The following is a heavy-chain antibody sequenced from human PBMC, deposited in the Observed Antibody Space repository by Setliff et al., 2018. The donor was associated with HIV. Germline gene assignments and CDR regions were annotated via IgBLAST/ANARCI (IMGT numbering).Heavy chain of an antibody. Sequence: SVKVFCKASGGTFSSYAISWVRQAPGQGLEWMGGIITIFGTANYAQKFQGRVTITTDESTSTAYMELSSLRSEDTAVYYCASGRTVVATIHYYYYYYMDVWGKGTTVTVSS. CDR1: GGTFSSYA. D-gene: IGHD5-12*01. J-gene: IGHJ6*03. V-gene: IGHV1-69*05. CDR3: ASGRTVVATIHYYYYYYMDV. CDR2: IITIFGTA.